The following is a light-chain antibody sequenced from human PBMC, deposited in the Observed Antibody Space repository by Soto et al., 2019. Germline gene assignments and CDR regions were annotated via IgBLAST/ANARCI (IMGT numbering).Light chain of an antibody. CDR1: QSVHNY. CDR3: PQRNDWQAP. CDR2: DVS. Sequence: EIVLTQAPVTLSLSPGERATLSCRSSQSVHNYLAWYQQKPGQAPRLLIYDVSNRATGIPARFSVGGPGTDITLNMPSLDPGHLPGNWCPQRNDWQAPFGGGTRLEIK. V-gene: IGKV3D-11*02. J-gene: IGKJ5*01.